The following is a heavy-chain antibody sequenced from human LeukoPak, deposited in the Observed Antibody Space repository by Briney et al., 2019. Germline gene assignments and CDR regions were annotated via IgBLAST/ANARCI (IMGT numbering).Heavy chain of an antibody. D-gene: IGHD6-13*01. CDR3: ARELYPLGSSNDRTWFDY. Sequence: PSETLSLTCTVSGGSISSGGYYWSWIRQHPGKGLEWIGYIYYSGSTYYNPSLKSRVTISVDTSKNQFSLKLSSVTAADTAVYYCARELYPLGSSNDRTWFDYWGQGTLVTVSS. J-gene: IGHJ4*02. CDR2: IYYSGST. V-gene: IGHV4-31*03. CDR1: GGSISSGGYY.